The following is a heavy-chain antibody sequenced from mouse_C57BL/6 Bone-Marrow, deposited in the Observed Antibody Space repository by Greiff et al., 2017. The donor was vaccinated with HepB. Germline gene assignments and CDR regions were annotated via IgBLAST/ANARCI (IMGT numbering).Heavy chain of an antibody. CDR1: GYTFTSYW. V-gene: IGHV1-5*01. CDR2: IYPGNSDT. D-gene: IGHD1-1*01. J-gene: IGHJ3*01. CDR3: TKGYYGSRGGFAY. Sequence: VQLQQSGTVLARPGASVKMSCKTSGYTFTSYWMHWVKQRPGQGLEWIGAIYPGNSDTSYNQKFKGKAKLTAVTSASTAYMELSSLTNKDSAVYYCTKGYYGSRGGFAYWGQGTLVTVSA.